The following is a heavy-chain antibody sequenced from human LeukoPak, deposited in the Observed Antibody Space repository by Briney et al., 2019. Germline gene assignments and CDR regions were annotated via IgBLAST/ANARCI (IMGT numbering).Heavy chain of an antibody. CDR2: IYTTGSP. Sequence: MSSGTLSLTCTVSGVSISSTNYYWTWIRQPPGRGLEWIGRIYTTGSPRYSPSLESRVTISVDTSTNQFSLKLTSVSVADTAVYYCARDRGFTTARGVASWFDPWGQGTLVTVSS. CDR1: GVSISSTNYY. D-gene: IGHD3-10*01. V-gene: IGHV4-61*02. CDR3: ARDRGFTTARGVASWFDP. J-gene: IGHJ5*02.